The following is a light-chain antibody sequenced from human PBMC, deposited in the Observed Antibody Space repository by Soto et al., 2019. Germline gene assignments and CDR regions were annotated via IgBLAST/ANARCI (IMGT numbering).Light chain of an antibody. J-gene: IGLJ1*01. Sequence: QSVLTQPPSASGSPGQSVTISCTGTSSDVGGYDYVSWYQQHPGEAPKLMIYEVSKRPSGVPDRFSASKSGNTASLAVSGLQAEDEADYYCTSYAGSNNFPYVFGTGTKVTVL. CDR2: EVS. CDR3: TSYAGSNNFPYV. CDR1: SSDVGGYDY. V-gene: IGLV2-8*01.